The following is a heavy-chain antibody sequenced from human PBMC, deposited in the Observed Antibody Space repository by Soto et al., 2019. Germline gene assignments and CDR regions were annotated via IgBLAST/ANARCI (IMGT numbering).Heavy chain of an antibody. J-gene: IGHJ4*02. Sequence: GGSLRLSCAVSGFTLSNYAMTWVRQAPGKGLEWVSAISPSGGATYYANSVKGRFTIPRHNSKNTLNLQMNSLRADDTAVYYCAKDLVGSPFGHYYLDYWGQGTLVTVSS. V-gene: IGHV3-23*01. CDR2: ISPSGGAT. CDR3: AKDLVGSPFGHYYLDY. CDR1: GFTLSNYA. D-gene: IGHD1-26*01.